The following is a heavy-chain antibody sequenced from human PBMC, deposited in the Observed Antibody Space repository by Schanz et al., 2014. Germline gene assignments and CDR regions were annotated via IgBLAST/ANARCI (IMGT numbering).Heavy chain of an antibody. D-gene: IGHD3-10*01. J-gene: IGHJ5*02. CDR1: GGTFSNYN. Sequence: QVQLVQSGAEVKKPGSSVKVSCKASGGTFSNYNIYWVRQAPGQGLEWLGRIIPVLDRRHAEEKFQDRVTFTADMSTSTAYMELGSLRSEDTAMYYCARDTMIRGVIISRFDPWGQGTLVTVSS. CDR3: ARDTMIRGVIISRFDP. CDR2: IIPVLDRR. V-gene: IGHV1-69*08.